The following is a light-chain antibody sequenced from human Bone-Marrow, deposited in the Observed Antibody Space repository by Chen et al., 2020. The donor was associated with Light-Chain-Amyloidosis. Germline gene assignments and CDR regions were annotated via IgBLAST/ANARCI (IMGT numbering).Light chain of an antibody. CDR2: EVS. CDR3: TSYTSSNTIL. J-gene: IGLJ2*01. V-gene: IGLV2-14*01. Sequence: QSALTQPASVSGSPGQSITISCTGTSSDVGGYNYVSWYQHSPGKAPKLIIYEVSKRPSVVSNRFSGSKYGNTASLTISGLQAEDETDYYCTSYTSSNTILFGGGTKLTVL. CDR1: SSDVGGYNY.